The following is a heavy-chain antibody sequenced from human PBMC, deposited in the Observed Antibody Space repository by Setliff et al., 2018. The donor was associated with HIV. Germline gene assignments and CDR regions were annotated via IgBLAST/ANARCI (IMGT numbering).Heavy chain of an antibody. CDR1: GGSISSSSYY. CDR2: VYYSGST. CDR3: ARAGYNSRPYYFDY. V-gene: IGHV4-39*01. J-gene: IGHJ4*02. D-gene: IGHD6-13*01. Sequence: TSETLSLTCTVSGGSISSSSYYWGWIRQPPGKGLEWIGSVYYSGSTYYNPSLKSRVTISVDTSKNQFSLKLSSVTAAGTAVYYCARAGYNSRPYYFDYWVQGTLVTVSS.